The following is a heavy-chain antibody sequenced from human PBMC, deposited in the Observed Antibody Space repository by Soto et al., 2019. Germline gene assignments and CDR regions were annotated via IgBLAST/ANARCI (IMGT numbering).Heavy chain of an antibody. CDR3: TGEVASGY. V-gene: IGHV3-30*03. CDR1: GFTFSSYG. Sequence: QVQLVESEGGVVQPGRSLRLSCAASGFTFSSYGMHWVRQAPGKGLEWVAVISKDGSVKYYAESVKGRFTISRDNSKNTLYLQMNSLGAEDTAAYYCTGEVASGYWGQGTLVTVSS. CDR2: ISKDGSVK. D-gene: IGHD2-8*02. J-gene: IGHJ4*02.